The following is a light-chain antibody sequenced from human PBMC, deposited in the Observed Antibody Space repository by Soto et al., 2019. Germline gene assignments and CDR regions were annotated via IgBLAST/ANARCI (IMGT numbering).Light chain of an antibody. CDR2: GAS. Sequence: EIVLTQSPGTLSLSPGERATLSCRASQSVRSNHVAWYQQKPGQAPRLFISGASNRAAGIPDRFSGSGSETDFRLTISGLEPEDFAAYYCQQYGNSPGTFGQGTKLEIK. CDR1: QSVRSNH. J-gene: IGKJ2*01. V-gene: IGKV3-20*01. CDR3: QQYGNSPGT.